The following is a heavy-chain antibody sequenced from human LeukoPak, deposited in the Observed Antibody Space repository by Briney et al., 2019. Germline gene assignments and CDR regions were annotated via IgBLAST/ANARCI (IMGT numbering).Heavy chain of an antibody. CDR2: IYDDGRT. D-gene: IGHD3-10*01. Sequence: PGGSLRLSCTVSGFTVSTTLMDWVRQAPGKGLEWVSVIYDDGRTVYADSVKGRFINSRDTSKNMVYLQMNSLRVEDSAIYYCARDRAGRKSWVEFDLWGQGTLVTVSS. V-gene: IGHV3-53*05. CDR1: GFTVSTTL. J-gene: IGHJ5*02. CDR3: ARDRAGRKSWVEFDL.